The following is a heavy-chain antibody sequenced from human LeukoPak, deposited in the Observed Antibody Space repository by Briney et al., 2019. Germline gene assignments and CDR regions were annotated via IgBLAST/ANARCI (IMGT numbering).Heavy chain of an antibody. CDR3: ARDLTYGLGSSHYYYYYMDV. V-gene: IGHV3-53*05. CDR2: IYSGGST. Sequence: GGSLRLSCAASGFTVSSNYMSWVRQAPGKGLEWVSVIYSGGSTYYADSVKGRFTISRDNSKNTLYLQMNSLRAADTAVYYCARDLTYGLGSSHYYYYYMDVWGKGTTVTVSS. CDR1: GFTVSSNY. J-gene: IGHJ6*03. D-gene: IGHD3-10*01.